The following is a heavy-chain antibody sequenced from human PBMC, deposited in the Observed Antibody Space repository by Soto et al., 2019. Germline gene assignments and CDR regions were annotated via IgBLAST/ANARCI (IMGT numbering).Heavy chain of an antibody. CDR3: ARDGWRAAADNWVDP. J-gene: IGHJ5*02. Sequence: SQTLSLTCAISGDSVSSNSAAWNWIRQSPSRGLEWLGRTYYRSNWNNDYAVSVKSRITINPDTSKNQFSLQLKSVTPEDTAVYYCARDGWRAAADNWVDPWGQGTLVTV. V-gene: IGHV6-1*01. CDR1: GDSVSSNSAA. CDR2: TYYRSNWNN. D-gene: IGHD6-13*01.